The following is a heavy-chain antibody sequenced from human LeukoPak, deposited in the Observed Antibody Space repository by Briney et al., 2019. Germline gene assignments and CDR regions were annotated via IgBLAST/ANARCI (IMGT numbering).Heavy chain of an antibody. V-gene: IGHV3-30*18. CDR3: AKEIQLWFSARLAFDY. J-gene: IGHJ4*02. Sequence: GGSLRLSCAASGFTFSSYGMHWVRQAPGKGLEWVAVISYDGSNKYYADSVKGRFTISRDNSKNTLYLQMNSLRAEDTAVYYCAKEIQLWFSARLAFDYWGQGTLVTVSS. D-gene: IGHD5-18*01. CDR2: ISYDGSNK. CDR1: GFTFSSYG.